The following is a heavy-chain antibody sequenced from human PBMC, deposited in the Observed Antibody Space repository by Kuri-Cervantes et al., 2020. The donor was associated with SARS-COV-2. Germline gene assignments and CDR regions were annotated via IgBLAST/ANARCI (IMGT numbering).Heavy chain of an antibody. Sequence: GESLKISCAASGFTFSSYAMSWVRQAPGKGLEWVSIIYGGGSTYYADSVKGRFTISRDNSKNTLYLQMNSLRAEDTAVYYCARGYEARYSSSWYLDYWGQGTLVTVSS. D-gene: IGHD6-13*01. CDR1: GFTFSSYA. CDR2: IYGGGST. CDR3: ARGYEARYSSSWYLDY. J-gene: IGHJ4*02. V-gene: IGHV3-53*01.